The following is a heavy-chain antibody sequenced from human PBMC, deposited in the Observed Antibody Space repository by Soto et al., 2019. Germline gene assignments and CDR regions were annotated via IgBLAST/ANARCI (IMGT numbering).Heavy chain of an antibody. CDR2: IYTSGST. CDR3: ARADYGDLDSDYYYYCMDV. Sequence: SETLSLTCTVSGGSISSYYWSWIRQPAGKGLEWIGRIYTSGSTNYNPSLKSRVTMSVDTSKNQFSLKLSSVTAADTAVYYCARADYGDLDSDYYYYCMDVWGQRTTVTVSS. J-gene: IGHJ6*02. V-gene: IGHV4-4*07. D-gene: IGHD4-17*01. CDR1: GGSISSYY.